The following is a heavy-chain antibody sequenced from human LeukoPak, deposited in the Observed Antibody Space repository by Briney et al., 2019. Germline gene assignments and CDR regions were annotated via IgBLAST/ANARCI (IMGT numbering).Heavy chain of an antibody. V-gene: IGHV3-23*01. CDR2: ISGSGGST. CDR3: ASLEGLLWFGEPSPPDY. J-gene: IGHJ4*02. D-gene: IGHD3-10*01. CDR1: GFTFSSYA. Sequence: GGSLRLSCAASGFTFSSYAMSWVRQAPGKGLEWVSAISGSGGSTYYADSVKGRFTISRDNSKNTLYLQMNSLRAEDTAVYYCASLEGLLWFGEPSPPDYWGQGTLVTVSS.